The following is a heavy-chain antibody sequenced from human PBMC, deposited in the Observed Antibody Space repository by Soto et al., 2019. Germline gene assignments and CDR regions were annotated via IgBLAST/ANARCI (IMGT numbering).Heavy chain of an antibody. CDR3: ARDHSPQNLPIGYCSSTSCHFDY. CDR2: ISSSSSYI. D-gene: IGHD2-2*01. CDR1: GFTFSSYS. Sequence: GGSLRLSCAASGFTFSSYSMNWVRQAPGKGLEWVSSISSSSSYIYDADSVKGRFTISRDNAKNSLYLQMNSLRAEDTAVYYCARDHSPQNLPIGYCSSTSCHFDYWGQGTLVTVSS. V-gene: IGHV3-21*01. J-gene: IGHJ4*02.